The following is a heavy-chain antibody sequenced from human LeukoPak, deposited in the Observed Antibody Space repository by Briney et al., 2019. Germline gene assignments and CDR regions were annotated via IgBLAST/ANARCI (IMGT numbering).Heavy chain of an antibody. CDR1: RRSISSYY. CDR3: ARHSSGYSYDY. D-gene: IGHD5-18*01. J-gene: IGHJ4*02. V-gene: IGHV4-59*08. Sequence: SETLSLTCTVSRRSISSYYWSWIRQPPGKGLEWIGYIYDSGSTNYDPSLKSRLTISVDTSKNQFSLKLRSVTAADTAVYYCARHSSGYSYDYWGQGTLVTVSS. CDR2: IYDSGST.